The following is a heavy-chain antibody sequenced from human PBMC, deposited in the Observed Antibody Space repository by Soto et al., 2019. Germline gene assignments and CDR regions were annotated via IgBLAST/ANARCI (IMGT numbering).Heavy chain of an antibody. V-gene: IGHV4-31*03. J-gene: IGHJ5*02. CDR2: IYYSGST. D-gene: IGHD3-9*01. CDR3: ARAASYYDILTGYYKDTNWFDP. CDR1: GGSISSGGYY. Sequence: KPSETLSLTCTVSGGSISSGGYYWSWIRQHPGKGLEWIGYIYYSGSTYYNPSLKSRVTISVDTSKNQFSLKLSSVTAADTAVYYCARAASYYDILTGYYKDTNWFDPWGQGTLVTVSS.